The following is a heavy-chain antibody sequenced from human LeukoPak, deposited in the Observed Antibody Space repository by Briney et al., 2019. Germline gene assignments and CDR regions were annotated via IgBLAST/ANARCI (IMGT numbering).Heavy chain of an antibody. J-gene: IGHJ4*02. CDR3: AKDLGLYSGSGRDTH. D-gene: IGHD1-26*01. CDR2: ISYDGSNT. Sequence: GGSLRLSCAASGFTFSSYAMQWVRQAPGKGLEWVAGISYDGSNTYYTGSVKGRFTISRDNSKNTLYLQMNSLRAEDTAVYYCAKDLGLYSGSGRDTHWGQGTLVTVSS. CDR1: GFTFSSYA. V-gene: IGHV3-30*04.